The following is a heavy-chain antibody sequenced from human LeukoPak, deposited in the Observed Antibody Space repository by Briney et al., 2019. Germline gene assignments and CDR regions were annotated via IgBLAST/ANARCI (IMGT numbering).Heavy chain of an antibody. Sequence: PGGSLRLSCAASGFTSSSYSMNWVRQAPGKGLEWVSSISSSSSYIYYADSVKGRFTISRDNAKNSLYLQMNSLRAEDTAVYYCARDEGYSSGPGGFDYWGQGTLVTVSS. J-gene: IGHJ4*02. V-gene: IGHV3-21*01. CDR2: ISSSSSYI. CDR1: GFTSSSYS. D-gene: IGHD6-19*01. CDR3: ARDEGYSSGPGGFDY.